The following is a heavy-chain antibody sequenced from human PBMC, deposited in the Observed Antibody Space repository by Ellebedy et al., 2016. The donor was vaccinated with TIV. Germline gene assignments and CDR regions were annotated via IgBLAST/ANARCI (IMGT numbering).Heavy chain of an antibody. J-gene: IGHJ4*02. CDR3: ARGGGAYYFDY. CDR1: GGTFSSYA. Sequence: AASVKVSCKASGGTFSSYAISWVRQAPGQGLEWMGRIIPILGIANYAQKLQGRVTMTTDTSTSTAYMELRSLRSDDTAVYYCARGGGAYYFDYWGQGTLVTVSS. D-gene: IGHD1-26*01. V-gene: IGHV1-69*04. CDR2: IIPILGIA.